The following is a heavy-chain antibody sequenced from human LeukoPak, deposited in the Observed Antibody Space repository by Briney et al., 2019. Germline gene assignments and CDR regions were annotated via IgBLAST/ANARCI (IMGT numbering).Heavy chain of an antibody. D-gene: IGHD3-10*01. V-gene: IGHV3-23*01. CDR2: ITGSGGST. Sequence: GGSLRLSCAASGLTFGSYVMSWVRQAPGKGLEWVSAITGSGGSTYYADSVKGRFTISRDNSKNTLYLQMSSLRGEDTAVYYCPKGGVIGWALEYWGQGTLMTVSS. J-gene: IGHJ4*02. CDR3: PKGGVIGWALEY. CDR1: GLTFGSYV.